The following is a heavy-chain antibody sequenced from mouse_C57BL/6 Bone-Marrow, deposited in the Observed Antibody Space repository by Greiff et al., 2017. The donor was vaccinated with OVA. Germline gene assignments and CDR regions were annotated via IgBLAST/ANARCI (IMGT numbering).Heavy chain of an antibody. J-gene: IGHJ2*01. Sequence: VKLQESGAELVKPGASVKISCKASGYAFSSYWMNWVKQRPGKGLEWIGQIYPGDGDTNYNGKFKGKATLTADKSSSTAYMQLSSLTSEDSAVYFCARLFITTVVAPNYFDYWGQGTTLTVSS. CDR2: IYPGDGDT. CDR1: GYAFSSYW. V-gene: IGHV1-80*01. CDR3: ARLFITTVVAPNYFDY. D-gene: IGHD1-1*01.